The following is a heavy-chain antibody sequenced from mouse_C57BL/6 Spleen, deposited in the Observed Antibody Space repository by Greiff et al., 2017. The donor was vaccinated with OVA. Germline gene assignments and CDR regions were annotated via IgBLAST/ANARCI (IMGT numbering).Heavy chain of an antibody. CDR3: ARAYYGNYKDYFDD. D-gene: IGHD2-10*01. V-gene: IGHV5-4*01. CDR2: ISDGGSYT. Sequence: EVQLVESGGGLVKPGGSLKLSCAASGFTFSSYAMSWVRQTPEKRLEWVASISDGGSYTYYPDNVKGRFTISRDNAKNNLYLQMSHLKSEDTAMYYSARAYYGNYKDYFDDWGQGTTLTVSS. CDR1: GFTFSSYA. J-gene: IGHJ2*01.